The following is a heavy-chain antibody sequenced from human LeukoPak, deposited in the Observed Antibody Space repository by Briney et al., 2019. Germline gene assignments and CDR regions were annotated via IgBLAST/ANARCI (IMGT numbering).Heavy chain of an antibody. V-gene: IGHV4-61*05. Sequence: SETLSLTCTASGGSISSSSYYWGWIRQPPGKGLQWIGYMYYSGSTNYNPSLKSRVTISVDTSKNQFSLKLSSVTAADTAVYYCARGGLSYYYMDVWGKGTTVTVSS. CDR3: ARGGLSYYYMDV. J-gene: IGHJ6*03. CDR2: MYYSGST. CDR1: GGSISSSSYY. D-gene: IGHD3-16*01.